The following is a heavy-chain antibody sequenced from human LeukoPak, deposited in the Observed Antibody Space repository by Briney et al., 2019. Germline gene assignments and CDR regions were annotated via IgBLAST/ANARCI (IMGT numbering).Heavy chain of an antibody. D-gene: IGHD6-13*01. CDR3: ARVESAPGIAAAGTGWFDP. Sequence: SETLSLTCTVSGGSISSYYWSWIRQPPGKGLEWIGYIYYSGSTNYNPSLKGRVTILVDTSKNQFSLKLSSVTAADTAVYYCARVESAPGIAAAGTGWFDPWGQGTLVTVSS. CDR1: GGSISSYY. CDR2: IYYSGST. V-gene: IGHV4-59*01. J-gene: IGHJ5*02.